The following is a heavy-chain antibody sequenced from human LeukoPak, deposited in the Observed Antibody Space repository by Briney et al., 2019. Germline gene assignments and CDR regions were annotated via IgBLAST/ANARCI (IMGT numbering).Heavy chain of an antibody. Sequence: GGSLRLSCAASGFTFISYAMSWVRQAPGKGLEWVGFIRSKAYGGTTEYAASVKGRFTISRDDSKSIAYLQMNSLKTEDTAVYYCTRGYSYGPYYYYYYMDVWGKGTTVTIFS. CDR3: TRGYSYGPYYYYYYMDV. V-gene: IGHV3-49*04. CDR1: GFTFISYA. J-gene: IGHJ6*03. CDR2: IRSKAYGGTT. D-gene: IGHD5-18*01.